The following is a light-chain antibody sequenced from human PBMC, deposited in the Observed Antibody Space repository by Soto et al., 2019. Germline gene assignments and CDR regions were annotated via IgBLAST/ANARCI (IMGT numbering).Light chain of an antibody. CDR3: QQSDRVPLT. CDR2: ATS. V-gene: IGKV1-39*01. J-gene: IGKJ4*01. Sequence: DIQMTQSPSSLSASVGDRVTITCRASQSINLYLNWYPQKPGKAPKLLIYATSSLQSGVPSRFSGSGSGTDFTLTISNLQPEDFGTYYCQQSDRVPLTFGGGTKVVIK. CDR1: QSINLY.